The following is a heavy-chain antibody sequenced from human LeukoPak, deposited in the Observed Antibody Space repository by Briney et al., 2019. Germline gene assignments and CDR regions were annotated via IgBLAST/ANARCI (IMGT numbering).Heavy chain of an antibody. V-gene: IGHV1-2*02. CDR1: GYTFTGYY. CDR3: ARDQGAAKGERDNWFDP. J-gene: IGHJ5*02. D-gene: IGHD5-18*01. Sequence: GSSVKVSCKASGYTFTGYYMHWVRQAPGQGLEWMGWINPNSGGTNYAQKFQGRVTMTRDTSISTAYMELSRLRSDDTAVYYCARDQGAAKGERDNWFDPWGQGTLVTVSS. CDR2: INPNSGGT.